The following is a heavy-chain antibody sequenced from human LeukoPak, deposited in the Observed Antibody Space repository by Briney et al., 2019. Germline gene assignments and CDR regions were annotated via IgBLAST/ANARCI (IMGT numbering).Heavy chain of an antibody. CDR3: VRVQRGPTYGPGGDY. D-gene: IGHD3-10*01. Sequence: SETLSLTCTVSGGSISSSSYYWGWIRQPPGKGLEWIGSIYYSGSTYYNPSLKSRVTMSVDTSKNQFSLKLTSVTAADTAVYSCVRVQRGPTYGPGGDYWGQGTLVTVSS. V-gene: IGHV4-39*01. CDR1: GGSISSSSYY. J-gene: IGHJ4*02. CDR2: IYYSGST.